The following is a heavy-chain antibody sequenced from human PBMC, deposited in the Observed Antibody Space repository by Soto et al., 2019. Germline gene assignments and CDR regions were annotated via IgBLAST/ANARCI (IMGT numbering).Heavy chain of an antibody. CDR3: ATSYDSGFDP. D-gene: IGHD5-12*01. Sequence: QLQLVQSGAEVERPGASVRVSCKAYGYPFSKYGISWIRQAPGQGLAWMGWIKPDNGDTNYAQKFKGRVTMTTDTSSNTAYMELRSLRSDDTAVYYCATSYDSGFDPWGQGTLVSVSS. V-gene: IGHV1-18*04. CDR2: IKPDNGDT. CDR1: GYPFSKYG. J-gene: IGHJ5*02.